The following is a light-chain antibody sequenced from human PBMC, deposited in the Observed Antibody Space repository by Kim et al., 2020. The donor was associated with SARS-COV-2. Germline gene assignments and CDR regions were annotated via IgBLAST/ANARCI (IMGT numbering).Light chain of an antibody. CDR1: QDINNW. Sequence: DIQMTQSPSSVSASVGDTVTISCRASQDINNWLAWFQQKPGKAPKLLIYGAYNLQSGVPSRFIGSGSGTDFTLTISSLQPEDFALYYCQQGIDFPRTFGPGTKVDIK. J-gene: IGKJ1*01. CDR2: GAY. CDR3: QQGIDFPRT. V-gene: IGKV1-12*01.